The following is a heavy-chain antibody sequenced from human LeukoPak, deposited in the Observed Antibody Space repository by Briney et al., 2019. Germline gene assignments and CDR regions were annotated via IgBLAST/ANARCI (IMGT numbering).Heavy chain of an antibody. CDR2: IKQDGSEK. V-gene: IGHV3-7*01. Sequence: PGGSLRLSCAASGFTFSSYWMSWVRPAPGKGLEWVANIKQDGSEKYHVDSVKGRFTISRDNAKKSLYLQMNSLRVEDTAVYYCARAGNRVLRYFDPLDYWGQGTLVTVSS. CDR3: ARAGNRVLRYFDPLDY. CDR1: GFTFSSYW. J-gene: IGHJ4*02. D-gene: IGHD3-9*01.